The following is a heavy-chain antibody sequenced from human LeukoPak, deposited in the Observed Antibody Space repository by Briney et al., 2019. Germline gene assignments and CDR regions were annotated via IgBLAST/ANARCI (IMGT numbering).Heavy chain of an antibody. J-gene: IGHJ4*02. V-gene: IGHV3-23*01. CDR1: GFTFSSYG. CDR3: AKDSRGYQDYFDY. Sequence: GGSLRLSCAASGFTFSSYGMSWVRQAPGKGLEWVSVISGSGGSTYYAASVKGRFTISRDNSKNTLYLQMNSLRVEDTAVYYCAKDSRGYQDYFDYWGQGTLVTVSS. CDR2: ISGSGGST. D-gene: IGHD3-22*01.